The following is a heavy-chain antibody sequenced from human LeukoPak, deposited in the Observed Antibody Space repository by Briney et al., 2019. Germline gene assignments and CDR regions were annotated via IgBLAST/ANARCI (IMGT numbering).Heavy chain of an antibody. V-gene: IGHV4-59*01. CDR1: GGSISRYY. J-gene: IGHJ4*02. CDR2: IYYSGST. CDR3: VRYDSSGCYFDH. Sequence: SETLSLTCTVSGGSISRYYWSWIRQPPGKVLEWIGYIYYSGSTNYNPSLKSRVTISLDTSKNQFSLSLNSVTAADTAVYYCVRYDSSGCYFDHWGQGTLVTVSS. D-gene: IGHD3-22*01.